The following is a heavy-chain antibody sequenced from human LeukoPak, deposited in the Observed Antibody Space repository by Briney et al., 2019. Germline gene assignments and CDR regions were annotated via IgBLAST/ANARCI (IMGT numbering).Heavy chain of an antibody. CDR2: INHSGST. Sequence: PSETLSLTCAVYGGSFSGYYWSWIRQPPGKGLEWIGEINHSGSTNYNPSPKSRVTISVDTSKNQFSLKLSSVTAADAAVYYCARGSSDYYPCCWGQGTLVTVSS. CDR3: ARGSSDYYPCC. CDR1: GGSFSGYY. V-gene: IGHV4-34*01. J-gene: IGHJ4*02. D-gene: IGHD3-22*01.